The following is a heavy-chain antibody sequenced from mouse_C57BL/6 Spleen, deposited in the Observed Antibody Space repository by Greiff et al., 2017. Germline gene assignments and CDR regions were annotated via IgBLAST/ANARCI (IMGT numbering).Heavy chain of an antibody. J-gene: IGHJ1*03. Sequence: EVKLVESGGGLVKPGGSLKLSCAASGFTFSDYGMHWVRQAPEKGLEWVAYISSGSSTIYYADTVKGRFTISRDNAKNTLFLQMTSLRSEDTAMXYCARPRTGWYFDVWGTGTTVTVSS. CDR3: ARPRTGWYFDV. V-gene: IGHV5-17*01. CDR1: GFTFSDYG. CDR2: ISSGSSTI. D-gene: IGHD4-1*01.